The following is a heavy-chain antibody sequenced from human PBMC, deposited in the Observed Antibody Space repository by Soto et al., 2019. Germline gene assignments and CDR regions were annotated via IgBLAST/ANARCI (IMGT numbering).Heavy chain of an antibody. CDR2: INSDGSST. Sequence: PGGSLRLSCAASGFTLSSYWMHWVRQAPGKGLVWVSRINSDGSSTSYADSVKGRFTISRDNAKNTLYLQMNSLRAEDTAVYYCARGPYCSSTSCYYYYGSGSSDYWGQGTLVTVSS. CDR1: GFTLSSYW. V-gene: IGHV3-74*01. J-gene: IGHJ4*02. D-gene: IGHD2-2*01. CDR3: ARGPYCSSTSCYYYYGSGSSDY.